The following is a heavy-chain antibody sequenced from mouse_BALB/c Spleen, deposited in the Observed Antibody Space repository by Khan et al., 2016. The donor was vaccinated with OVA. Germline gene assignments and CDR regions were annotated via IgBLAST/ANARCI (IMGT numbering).Heavy chain of an antibody. CDR3: GRTGWGYLDN. V-gene: IGHV5-9-3*01. Sequence: EVQLVESGGGLVKPGGSLKLSCAASGFTFSSYAMSWVRQTPEKRLEWVATISSGGSYTYYPDSVKGRFTISRDNARNTLYVQMSSLRSEDTAIXYRGRTGWGYLDNRGQGTHPPVS. CDR2: ISSGGSYT. J-gene: IGHJ2*01. CDR1: GFTFSSYA.